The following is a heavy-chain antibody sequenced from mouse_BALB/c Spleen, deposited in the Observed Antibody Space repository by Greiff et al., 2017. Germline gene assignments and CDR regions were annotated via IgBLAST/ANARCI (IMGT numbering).Heavy chain of an antibody. J-gene: IGHJ4*01. Sequence: EVHLVESGGGLVQPGGSLKLSCAASGFTFSSYTMSWVRQTPEKRLEWVAYISNGGGSTYYPDTVKGRFTISRDNAKNTLYLQMSSLKSEDTAMYYCARRGGNYAMDYWGQGTSVTVSS. CDR1: GFTFSSYT. CDR2: ISNGGGST. V-gene: IGHV5-12-2*01. CDR3: ARRGGNYAMDY.